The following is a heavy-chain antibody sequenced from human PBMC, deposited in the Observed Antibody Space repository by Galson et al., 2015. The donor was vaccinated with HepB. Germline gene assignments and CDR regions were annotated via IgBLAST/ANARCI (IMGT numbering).Heavy chain of an antibody. CDR1: GFMFNNYA. V-gene: IGHV3-23*01. Sequence: SLRLSCAASGFMFNNYAMSWVRQAPGKGLEWVSLISGSGGSGYYADSVKGRFTISRDNSNNTLYLQMNSLRADDTAVYYCAKWKFDFWGGQNSFSSYTGVWGKRTPVTVS. CDR2: ISGSGGSG. D-gene: IGHD3-3*01. J-gene: IGHJ6*03. CDR3: AKWKFDFWGGQNSFSSYTGV.